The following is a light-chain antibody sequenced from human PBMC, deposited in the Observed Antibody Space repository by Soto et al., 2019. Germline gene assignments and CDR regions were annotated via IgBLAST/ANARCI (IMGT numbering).Light chain of an antibody. CDR3: QKYNRAPWT. CDR2: AAS. J-gene: IGKJ1*01. Sequence: DLQMTQSPSSLSASVGDRVTITCRASQGIGTYLAWYQQKPGKVPKLLLYAASTVQSGGPSWFNGSGSETDHTLTDSSQQPEDVATYYCQKYNRAPWTLSQGTKVEMK. CDR1: QGIGTY. V-gene: IGKV1-27*01.